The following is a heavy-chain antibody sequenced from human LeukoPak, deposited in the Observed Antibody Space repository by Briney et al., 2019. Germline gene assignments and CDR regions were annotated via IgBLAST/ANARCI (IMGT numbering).Heavy chain of an antibody. Sequence: GGSLRLSCAASGFTFSRYGMRWVRQAPGKGLEWVAVISYDGSNKYYADSVKGRFTISRDNSKNTLYLQMNSLRAEDTAVYYCARSYSYGGIHYWGQGTLVTVSS. CDR2: ISYDGSNK. CDR1: GFTFSRYG. J-gene: IGHJ4*02. V-gene: IGHV3-30*03. D-gene: IGHD5-18*01. CDR3: ARSYSYGGIHY.